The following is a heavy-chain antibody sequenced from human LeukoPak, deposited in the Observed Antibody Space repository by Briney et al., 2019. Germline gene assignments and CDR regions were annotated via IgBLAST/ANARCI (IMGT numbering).Heavy chain of an antibody. CDR1: GGPISSYY. V-gene: IGHV4-4*07. J-gene: IGHJ4*02. CDR3: ARVGGWSDFDY. D-gene: IGHD6-19*01. Sequence: SETLSLTCIVSGGPISSYYWSWIRQPAGEGLEWIGRIYTSGSTNYNPSLKSRVTMSVDTSKNQFSLKLSSVTAADTAVYYCARVGGWSDFDYWGQGTLVTVSS. CDR2: IYTSGST.